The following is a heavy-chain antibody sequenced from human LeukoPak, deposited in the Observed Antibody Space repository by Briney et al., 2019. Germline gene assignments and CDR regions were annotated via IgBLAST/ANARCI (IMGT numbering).Heavy chain of an antibody. J-gene: IGHJ4*02. CDR1: GGSFSGYY. CDR2: INHSGST. V-gene: IGHV4-34*01. D-gene: IGHD1-26*01. Sequence: SETLSLTCAVYGGSFSGYYWSWIRQPPGKGLEWIGEINHSGSTHYNPSLKSRVTISVDTSKNQFSLKLSSVTAADTAVYYCAGVGSRYNGWGQGTLVTVSS. CDR3: AGVGSRYNG.